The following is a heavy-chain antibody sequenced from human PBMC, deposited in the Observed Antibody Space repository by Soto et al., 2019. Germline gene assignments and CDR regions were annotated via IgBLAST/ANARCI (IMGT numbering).Heavy chain of an antibody. CDR2: IYYSGST. V-gene: IGHV4-39*01. CDR1: DDSISSSRYS. J-gene: IGHJ4*02. CDR3: ARRGGGIVGATIDY. Sequence: SDNVYLTCAFYDDSISSSRYSWGWIRQPPGKGLEWIGSIYYSGSTYYNPSLKSRVTISVDTSKNQFSLKLSSVTAADTAVYYCARRGGGIVGATIDYWGQG. D-gene: IGHD1-26*01.